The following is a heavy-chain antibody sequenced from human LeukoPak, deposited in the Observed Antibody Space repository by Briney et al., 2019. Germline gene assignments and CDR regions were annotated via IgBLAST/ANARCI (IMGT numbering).Heavy chain of an antibody. Sequence: GASVKVSCKASGGTFSSYAISWVRQAPGQGLEWMGGIIPIFGTANYAQKFQGRVTMTTDESTSTAYMELSSLRSEDTAVYYCARAEDYYDSSGYLAAPNDAFDIWGQGTMVTVSS. D-gene: IGHD3-22*01. V-gene: IGHV1-69*05. CDR2: IIPIFGTA. CDR1: GGTFSSYA. J-gene: IGHJ3*02. CDR3: ARAEDYYDSSGYLAAPNDAFDI.